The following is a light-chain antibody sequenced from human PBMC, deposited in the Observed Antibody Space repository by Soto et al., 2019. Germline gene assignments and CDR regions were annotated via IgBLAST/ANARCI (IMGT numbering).Light chain of an antibody. J-gene: IGKJ5*01. CDR2: GAS. V-gene: IGKV3-20*01. CDR3: QQYTGPPTT. CDR1: QTVSSNY. Sequence: EIILTRSRDTLSLSPGERATLSCRASQTVSSNYLAWCQQRPGQAPRLLIYGASTRAAGIPDRFSGSGSGTDFTLTITRLEPEDSAVYFCQQYTGPPTTFGQGTRLEIK.